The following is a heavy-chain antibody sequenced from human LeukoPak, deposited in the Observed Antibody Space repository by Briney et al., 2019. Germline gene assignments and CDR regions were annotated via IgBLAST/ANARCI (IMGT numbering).Heavy chain of an antibody. V-gene: IGHV4-61*02. J-gene: IGHJ4*02. Sequence: PSETLSLTCTVSGGSLSSGSYYWSWIRQPAGKGLEWIGRIYTSGSTNYNPSLKSRVTISVDTSKNQFSLKLSSVTAADTAVYYCARRKSGSYIDYWGQGTLVTVSS. CDR3: ARRKSGSYIDY. D-gene: IGHD1-26*01. CDR2: IYTSGST. CDR1: GGSLSSGSYY.